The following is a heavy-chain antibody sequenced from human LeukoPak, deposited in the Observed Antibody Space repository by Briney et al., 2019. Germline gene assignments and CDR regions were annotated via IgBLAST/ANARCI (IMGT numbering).Heavy chain of an antibody. J-gene: IGHJ6*02. CDR1: GGSISSSNW. Sequence: SETLSLTCAVSGGSISSSNWWSWVRQPPGKGLEWIGEIYHSGSTNYNPSLKSRVTISVDKSKNQFSLKLSSVTAADTAVYYCAREPSELVQDGMDVWGQGTTVTVSS. D-gene: IGHD6-13*01. CDR3: AREPSELVQDGMDV. V-gene: IGHV4-4*02. CDR2: IYHSGST.